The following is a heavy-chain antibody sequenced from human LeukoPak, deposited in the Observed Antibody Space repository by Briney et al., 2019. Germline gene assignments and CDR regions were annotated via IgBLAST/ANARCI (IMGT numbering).Heavy chain of an antibody. D-gene: IGHD4-17*01. CDR1: GFTFSSYY. Sequence: GGSLRLSCAASGFTFSSYYMHWVRQAPGKGLEWVATISSDGSDKRYADSVKGRFSISRDNSKNTLYLQMNSLRAEDTAVYYCARVSRPSPNGDYYFDYWGQGTLVTVSS. J-gene: IGHJ4*02. CDR2: ISSDGSDK. CDR3: ARVSRPSPNGDYYFDY. V-gene: IGHV3-30*14.